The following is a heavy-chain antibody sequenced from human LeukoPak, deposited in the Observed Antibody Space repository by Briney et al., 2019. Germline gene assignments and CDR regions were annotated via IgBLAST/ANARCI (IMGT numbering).Heavy chain of an antibody. V-gene: IGHV3-9*03. D-gene: IGHD2-2*01. CDR3: AKAGCSSTTCYANY. J-gene: IGHJ4*02. CDR2: ISWNSGTI. Sequence: GGSLRLSCAASGFTFDDYAMHWVRQAPGKGLEWVSSISWNSGTIDYADSVKGRFTISRDDAKDSLYLQMNSLRTEDMALYYCAKAGCSSTTCYANYWGQGILVTVSS. CDR1: GFTFDDYA.